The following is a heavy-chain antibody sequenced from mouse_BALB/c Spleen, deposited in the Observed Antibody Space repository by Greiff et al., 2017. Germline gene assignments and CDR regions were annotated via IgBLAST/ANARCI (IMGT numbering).Heavy chain of an antibody. CDR2: INPYNGAT. V-gene: IGHV1-31*01. Sequence: DVHLVESGPELVKPGASVKISCKASGYSFTGYYMHWVKQSHVKSLEWIGRINPYNGATSYNQNFKDKASLTVDKSSSTAYMELHSLTSEDSAVYYCARSYDYETGFAYWGQGTLVTVSA. CDR3: ARSYDYETGFAY. D-gene: IGHD2-4*01. CDR1: GYSFTGYY. J-gene: IGHJ3*01.